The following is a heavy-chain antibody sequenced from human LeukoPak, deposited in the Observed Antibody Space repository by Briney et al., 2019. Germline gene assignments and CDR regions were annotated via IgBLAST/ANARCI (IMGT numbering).Heavy chain of an antibody. CDR3: AKDGGPLSAHRGPDY. Sequence: GGSLRLSCVASGFTFNSYAMTWVRQAPGKGLEWVSTTGTNSGTTFFADSVKGRFTVSRDIATSTVYLHMNSLRAEDTAVYYCAKDGGPLSAHRGPDYWGQGTLVTVSS. CDR2: TGTNSGTT. J-gene: IGHJ4*02. CDR1: GFTFNSYA. V-gene: IGHV3-23*01.